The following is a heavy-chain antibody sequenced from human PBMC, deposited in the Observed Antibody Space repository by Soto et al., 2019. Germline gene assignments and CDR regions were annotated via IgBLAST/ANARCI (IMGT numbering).Heavy chain of an antibody. V-gene: IGHV3-23*01. CDR3: ARCAVLMTTSGGWCNWFDP. CDR1: GFTFSPYA. Sequence: PGGSLRLSCAASGFTFSPYAMSWVRQAPGKVLEWVSAIGRIASDTYYADSVKGRFTISRDNSKNTLSLQMNRLRAEDMAVYYCARCAVLMTTSGGWCNWFDPWGQGTQVTVSS. CDR2: IGRIASDT. D-gene: IGHD2-21*01. J-gene: IGHJ5*02.